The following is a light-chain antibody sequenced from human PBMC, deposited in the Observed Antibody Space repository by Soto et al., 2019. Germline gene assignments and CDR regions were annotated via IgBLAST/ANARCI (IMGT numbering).Light chain of an antibody. CDR1: QSISSS. V-gene: IGKV3-15*01. Sequence: EIVTTQSPATLSVSPGERATLSCRASQSISSSLAWYQQRPGQAPRLLIYGTATRAAGVPSRFSGSGSGAEFTLTISSLQSEDFAFYYCQQYNNWPKTFGQGTKVDIK. CDR2: GTA. J-gene: IGKJ1*01. CDR3: QQYNNWPKT.